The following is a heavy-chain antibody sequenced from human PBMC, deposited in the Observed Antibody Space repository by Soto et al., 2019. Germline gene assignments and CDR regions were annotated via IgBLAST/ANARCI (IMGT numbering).Heavy chain of an antibody. V-gene: IGHV4-59*01. Sequence: QVQLQESGPGLVKPSETLSLTCTVSGASISSYYWNWIRQPPGKGLEWIGNMHYSGTTNYNPSLRSRVTISVDTSQNQFSLKLSSVSAADTAVYYCSAGNDYWGQGTLVTVSS. CDR2: MHYSGTT. CDR1: GASISSYY. CDR3: SAGNDY. J-gene: IGHJ4*02. D-gene: IGHD6-13*01.